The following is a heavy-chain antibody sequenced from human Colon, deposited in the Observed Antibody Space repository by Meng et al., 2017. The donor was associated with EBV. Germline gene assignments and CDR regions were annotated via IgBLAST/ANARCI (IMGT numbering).Heavy chain of an antibody. D-gene: IGHD6-19*01. CDR1: GGSISSDTYY. Sequence: QLPLPESGPGLVNPSETLSLTCTGSGGSISSDTYYWGWIRQPPGKGLEWIGSLYYSGSTYSNPSLKSRVTISVDTSKNHFSLKLSSVTAADTAVYYCARRGSRSGWYAYDYWGQGTLVTVSS. J-gene: IGHJ4*02. CDR2: LYYSGST. V-gene: IGHV4-39*02. CDR3: ARRGSRSGWYAYDY.